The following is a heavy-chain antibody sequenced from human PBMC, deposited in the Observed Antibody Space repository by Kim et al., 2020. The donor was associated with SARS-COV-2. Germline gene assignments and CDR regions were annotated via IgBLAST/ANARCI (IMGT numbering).Heavy chain of an antibody. D-gene: IGHD2-2*01. V-gene: IGHV3-21*01. CDR1: GFTFSIYH. J-gene: IGHJ4*02. Sequence: GGSLRLSCAASGFTFSIYHINWVRQAPGKGLEWVASISGSSTSIYYSDSVKGRFTISRDNAKNSVYLQMDSLRAEDTAVYYCARWATTSWMDNWGQGTLV. CDR2: ISGSSTSI. CDR3: ARWATTSWMDN.